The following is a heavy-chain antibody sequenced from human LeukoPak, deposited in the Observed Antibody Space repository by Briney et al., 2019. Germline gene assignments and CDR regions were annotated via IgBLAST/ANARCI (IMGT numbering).Heavy chain of an antibody. CDR3: GRGVGGVRYFDWAIPGSDRYNWFDP. CDR2: INCDGSST. Sequence: QAGGSLRLSCAASGFTFSSYWMHWVRQAPGKGLVWVSRINCDGSSTIYADSVKGRFTISRDNAKNTLYVQMNSLRAEDTAVYYCGRGVGGVRYFDWAIPGSDRYNWFDPWGQGTLVTVSS. D-gene: IGHD3-9*01. J-gene: IGHJ5*02. V-gene: IGHV3-74*01. CDR1: GFTFSSYW.